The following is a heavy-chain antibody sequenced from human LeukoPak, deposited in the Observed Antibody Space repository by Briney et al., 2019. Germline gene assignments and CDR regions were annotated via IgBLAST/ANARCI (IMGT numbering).Heavy chain of an antibody. D-gene: IGHD4-17*01. Sequence: GESLKISCQGSGYSFTSYWIGWVRQLPGKGLGWMGIIYPGDSDTRYSPSFQGQVTISADKSIGTTYLEWDSLKATDSAMYYCARPLDYGDSRGLDYWGQGTLVTVSS. CDR3: ARPLDYGDSRGLDY. CDR1: GYSFTSYW. V-gene: IGHV5-51*01. CDR2: IYPGDSDT. J-gene: IGHJ4*02.